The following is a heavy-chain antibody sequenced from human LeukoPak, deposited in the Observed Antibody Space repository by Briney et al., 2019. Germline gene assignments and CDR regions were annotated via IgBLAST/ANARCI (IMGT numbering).Heavy chain of an antibody. CDR2: IKQDGSEK. D-gene: IGHD3-22*01. CDR3: ARDTLYYYDSSGYDY. Sequence: PGGSLRLSCAASGFTFSSYRMSWVRQAPGKGLEWVANIKQDGSEKYYVDSVKGRFTISRDNAKNSLYLQMNSLRAEDTAVYYCARDTLYYYDSSGYDYWGQGTLVTVSS. CDR1: GFTFSSYR. V-gene: IGHV3-7*01. J-gene: IGHJ4*02.